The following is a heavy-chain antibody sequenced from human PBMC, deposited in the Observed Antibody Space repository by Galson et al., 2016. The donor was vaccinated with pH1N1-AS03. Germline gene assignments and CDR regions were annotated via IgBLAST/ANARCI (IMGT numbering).Heavy chain of an antibody. D-gene: IGHD1-26*01. CDR2: INAGNGNT. Sequence: SVEVSCKASGYTFISYVMHWVRQAPGQRLEWMGWINAGNGNTTYSQSFQGRVTITRDTSASKAYMELSSLRSEDTAVYYCARGRGSYGMDVWGQGTTVTVSS. CDR3: ARGRGSYGMDV. CDR1: GYTFISYV. J-gene: IGHJ6*02. V-gene: IGHV1-3*01.